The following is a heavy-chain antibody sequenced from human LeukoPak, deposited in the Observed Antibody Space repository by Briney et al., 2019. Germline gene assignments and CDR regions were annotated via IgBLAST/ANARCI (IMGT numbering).Heavy chain of an antibody. D-gene: IGHD3-10*01. V-gene: IGHV3-21*01. CDR3: ARDLYYGSGSYYDY. CDR2: ISSSSSYI. CDR1: GFTFSSYW. Sequence: GGSLRLSCAASGFTFSSYWMSWVRQAPGKGLEWVSSISSSSSYIYYADSVKGRFTISRDNAKNSLYLQMNSLRAEDTAVYYCARDLYYGSGSYYDYWGQGTLVTVSS. J-gene: IGHJ4*02.